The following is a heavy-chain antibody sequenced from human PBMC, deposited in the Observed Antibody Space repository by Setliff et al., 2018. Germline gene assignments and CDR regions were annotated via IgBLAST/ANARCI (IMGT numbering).Heavy chain of an antibody. V-gene: IGHV4-39*07. D-gene: IGHD6-6*01. CDR3: ARGRNIAARLLDS. CDR2: INHRGST. CDR1: GDSINRSGYY. Sequence: SETLSLTCNVSGDSINRSGYYWGWIRQPPGKGLEWIGEINHRGSTNYNPSLKSRATISIDTSKDQFSLKLISMSAADTAVYFCARGRNIAARLLDSWGQGALVTVS. J-gene: IGHJ4*02.